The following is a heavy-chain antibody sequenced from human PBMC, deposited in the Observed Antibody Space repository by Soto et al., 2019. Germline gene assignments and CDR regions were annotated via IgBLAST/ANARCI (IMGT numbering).Heavy chain of an antibody. V-gene: IGHV1-69*02. Sequence: SVKVSCKASGGTFSSYTISWVRQAPGQGLEWMGRIIPILGIANYAQKFQGRVTITADKSTSTAYMELSSLRSEDTAVYYCARAIYYYGSGYYYYYGMDVWGQGTTVTV. CDR3: ARAIYYYGSGYYYYYGMDV. CDR1: GGTFSSYT. D-gene: IGHD3-10*01. CDR2: IIPILGIA. J-gene: IGHJ6*02.